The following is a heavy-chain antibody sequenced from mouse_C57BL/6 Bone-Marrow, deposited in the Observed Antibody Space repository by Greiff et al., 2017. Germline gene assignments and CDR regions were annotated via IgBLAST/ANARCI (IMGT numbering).Heavy chain of an antibody. V-gene: IGHV1-78*01. CDR1: GYTFTDHT. CDR2: IYPRDGST. D-gene: IGHD2-2*01. CDR3: ARGGGLRRGRFDY. Sequence: QVQLQQSDAELVKPGASVKISCKVSGYTFTDHTIHWMKQRHEQGLEWIGYIYPRDGSTKYNEKFKGKATLTADKSSSTAYMQLNSLTSEDSAVYCCARGGGLRRGRFDYWGQGTTLTVSS. J-gene: IGHJ2*01.